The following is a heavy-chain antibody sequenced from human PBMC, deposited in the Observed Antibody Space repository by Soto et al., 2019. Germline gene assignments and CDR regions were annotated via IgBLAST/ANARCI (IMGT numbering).Heavy chain of an antibody. CDR3: ARDDGYYASGSYYEMGRIDY. D-gene: IGHD3-10*01. V-gene: IGHV1-18*01. Sequence: QVQLVQSGAEVKKPGASVKVSCKASGYTFTSYGISWVQQAPGQGLEWMGWTSAYNGNTNYAQKLQGRVTMTTCTCTSTAYMELRSLRSDDTAVYYCARDDGYYASGSYYEMGRIDYWGQGTLVTVSS. CDR1: GYTFTSYG. CDR2: TSAYNGNT. J-gene: IGHJ4*02.